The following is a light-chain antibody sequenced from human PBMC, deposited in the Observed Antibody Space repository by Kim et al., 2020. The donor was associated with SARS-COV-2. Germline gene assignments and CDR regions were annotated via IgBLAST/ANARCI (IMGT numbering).Light chain of an antibody. CDR1: SNNMGDQG. CDR2: RNN. V-gene: IGLV10-54*04. J-gene: IGLJ3*02. Sequence: RQTATLTCTGNSNNMGDQGVAWLQQHQGHPPKLLSYRNNKRPSGIAERFSASRSGNAAFLTITGLQPEDEADYYCSAWDDSLKAWVFGGGTQLTVL. CDR3: SAWDDSLKAWV.